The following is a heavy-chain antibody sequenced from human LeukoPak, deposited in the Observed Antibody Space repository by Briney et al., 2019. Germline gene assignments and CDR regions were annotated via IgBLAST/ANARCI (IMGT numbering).Heavy chain of an antibody. D-gene: IGHD2-15*01. Sequence: ASVKVSCKASGYTFTSYDINWVRQATGQGLEWMGWMNPNSGNTGYAQKFQGRVTTTRNTSISTAYMELSSLRSEDTAVYYCARGWCSGGSCYGDFDYWGQGTLVTVSS. V-gene: IGHV1-8*01. CDR1: GYTFTSYD. CDR3: ARGWCSGGSCYGDFDY. CDR2: MNPNSGNT. J-gene: IGHJ4*02.